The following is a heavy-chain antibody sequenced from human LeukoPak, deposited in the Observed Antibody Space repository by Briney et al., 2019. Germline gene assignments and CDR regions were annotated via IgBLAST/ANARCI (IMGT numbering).Heavy chain of an antibody. V-gene: IGHV4-4*07. CDR2: IYTSGSA. CDR3: ARGPDGSGYYPFDY. J-gene: IGHJ4*02. Sequence: SETLSLTCTVSGGSISNYNWCWIRHPPGKGLEWIWRIYTSGSANYNPSPKSRDTLSVDTSKNQFSLKLSSATAADTAVYYCARGPDGSGYYPFDYWGQGTLATVSS. D-gene: IGHD3-22*01. CDR1: GGSISNYN.